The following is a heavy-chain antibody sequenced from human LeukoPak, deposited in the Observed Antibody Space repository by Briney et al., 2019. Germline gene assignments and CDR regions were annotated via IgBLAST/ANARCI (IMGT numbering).Heavy chain of an antibody. V-gene: IGHV3-30*02. CDR2: IRYDGSNK. D-gene: IGHD3-10*01. J-gene: IGHJ4*02. CDR3: AKRRDERAMVRGIDY. Sequence: GGSLRLSCAASGFTFSSYGMHWVRQAPGKGLEWVAFIRYDGSNKYYADSVKGRFTISRDNTKNTLYLQMNSLRAEDTAVYYCAKRRDERAMVRGIDYWGQGTLVTVSS. CDR1: GFTFSSYG.